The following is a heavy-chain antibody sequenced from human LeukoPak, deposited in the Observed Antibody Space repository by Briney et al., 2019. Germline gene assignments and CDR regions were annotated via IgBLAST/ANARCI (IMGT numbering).Heavy chain of an antibody. Sequence: GGSLRLSCAASGFTFSSYTMHWVRQAPGKGLEWVALISSDGSKEYYADSVKGRFTISRDNSKNTLYLQMNSLRAEDTAVYYCAKIPYIVVVPAADNWFDPWGQGTLVTVSS. V-gene: IGHV3-30-3*02. CDR2: ISSDGSKE. J-gene: IGHJ5*02. CDR3: AKIPYIVVVPAADNWFDP. D-gene: IGHD2-2*01. CDR1: GFTFSSYT.